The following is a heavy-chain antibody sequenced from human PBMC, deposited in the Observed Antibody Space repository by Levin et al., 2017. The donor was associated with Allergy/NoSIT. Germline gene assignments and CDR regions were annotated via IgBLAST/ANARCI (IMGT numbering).Heavy chain of an antibody. V-gene: IGHV4-30-4*01. CDR2: IYSGGRT. D-gene: IGHD3-22*01. J-gene: IGHJ4*02. Sequence: SQTLSLPCTVSGGFISSGNYYWNWIRQSPGQGLEWIGFIYSGGRTNYNPSLKSRATISADTSKNQVSLHLTSVTAADTAVYFCARADTYDGVSYGKFDYWGQGTLVTVSS. CDR1: GGFISSGNYY. CDR3: ARADTYDGVSYGKFDY.